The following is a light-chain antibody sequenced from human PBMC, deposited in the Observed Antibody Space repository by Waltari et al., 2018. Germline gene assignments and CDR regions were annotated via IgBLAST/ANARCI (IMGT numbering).Light chain of an antibody. Sequence: QSALTQPPSASGSPGQSVTISCTGTSSDVGGYNFVSWYQQHPGKAPKLMIYEVSERPSGVPDRFPDSKSGNTASLTVSGLQTEDESDYYCSSYAGSMTLVFGGGTKLTVL. CDR1: SSDVGGYNF. V-gene: IGLV2-8*01. CDR2: EVS. CDR3: SSYAGSMTLV. J-gene: IGLJ2*01.